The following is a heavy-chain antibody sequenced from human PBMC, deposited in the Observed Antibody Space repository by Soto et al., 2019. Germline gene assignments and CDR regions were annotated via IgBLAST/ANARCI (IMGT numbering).Heavy chain of an antibody. D-gene: IGHD1-26*01. CDR2: ISWDDNK. V-gene: IGHV2-5*02. Sequence: SGPTLVNPTRTLTLTCSLSGFSLNTRAVGVGWIRQPPGKALEWLALISWDDNKRYRPSLESRLSIAKDTSGNQVVLTMTNVDPLDTATYYCAHRALSGSRYYFDFWGLGTLVTVSS. CDR1: GFSLNTRAVG. J-gene: IGHJ4*02. CDR3: AHRALSGSRYYFDF.